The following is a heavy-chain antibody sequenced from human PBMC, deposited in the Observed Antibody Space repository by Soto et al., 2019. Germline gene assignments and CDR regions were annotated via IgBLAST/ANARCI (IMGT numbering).Heavy chain of an antibody. V-gene: IGHV3-30-3*01. CDR3: ARKDCSGGSCYSLRYYYGMDV. Sequence: QVQLVESGGGVVQPGRSLRLSCAASGFTFSSYAMHWVRQAPGKGLEWVAVISYDGSNKYYADSVKGRFTISRDNSKNTLYLQMNSLRAEDTAVYYCARKDCSGGSCYSLRYYYGMDVWGQGTTVTVSS. D-gene: IGHD2-15*01. CDR2: ISYDGSNK. J-gene: IGHJ6*02. CDR1: GFTFSSYA.